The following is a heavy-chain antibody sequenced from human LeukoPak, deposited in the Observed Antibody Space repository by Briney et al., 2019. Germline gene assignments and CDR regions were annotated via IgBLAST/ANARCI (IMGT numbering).Heavy chain of an antibody. V-gene: IGHV4-34*01. Sequence: SETLSLTCAVYGGSFSGYYWSWIRQPPGKGLEWIGEINHSGSTNYNPSLKSRVTISVDTSKNQLSLKLRSVTAADTAVYYCARDARDGYNSDWFDPWGQGTLVTVSS. CDR3: ARDARDGYNSDWFDP. CDR2: INHSGST. CDR1: GGSFSGYY. J-gene: IGHJ5*02. D-gene: IGHD5-24*01.